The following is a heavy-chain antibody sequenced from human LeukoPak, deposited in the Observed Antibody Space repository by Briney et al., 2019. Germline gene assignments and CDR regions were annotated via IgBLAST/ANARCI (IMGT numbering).Heavy chain of an antibody. CDR2: IYYSGST. V-gene: IGHV4-59*01. Sequence: PSETLSLTCAVYGGSFSGYYWSWIRQPPGKGLEWIGYIYYSGSTNYNPSLKSRVTISVDTSKNQFSLKLGSVTAADTAMYYCARASPRSYYYDSSGYFFDYWGQGTLVTVSS. CDR1: GGSFSGYY. D-gene: IGHD3-22*01. CDR3: ARASPRSYYYDSSGYFFDY. J-gene: IGHJ4*02.